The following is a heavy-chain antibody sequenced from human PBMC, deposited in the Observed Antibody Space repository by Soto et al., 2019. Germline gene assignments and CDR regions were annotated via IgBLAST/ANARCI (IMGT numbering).Heavy chain of an antibody. V-gene: IGHV3-48*03. CDR2: ISSSGSTI. Sequence: HPGGSLRLSCAASGFTFSSYEMNWVRQAPGKGLEWVSYISSSGSTIYYADSVKGRFTISRDNAKNSLYLQMNSLRAEDTAVYYCASLVVPAAIDWFDPWGQGTLVTVSS. J-gene: IGHJ5*02. D-gene: IGHD2-2*01. CDR3: ASLVVPAAIDWFDP. CDR1: GFTFSSYE.